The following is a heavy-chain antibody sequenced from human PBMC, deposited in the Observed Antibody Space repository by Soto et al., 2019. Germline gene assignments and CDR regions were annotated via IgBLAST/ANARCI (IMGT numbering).Heavy chain of an antibody. D-gene: IGHD5-12*01. Sequence: GASVKVSCKASGGTFSSYAISWVRQAPGQGLEWMGGIIPIFGTANYAQKFQGGVTITADESTSTAYMELSSLRSEDTAVYYCARMGDGYTLPRLDFDYWGQGTLVTVSS. V-gene: IGHV1-69*13. CDR3: ARMGDGYTLPRLDFDY. CDR1: GGTFSSYA. J-gene: IGHJ4*02. CDR2: IIPIFGTA.